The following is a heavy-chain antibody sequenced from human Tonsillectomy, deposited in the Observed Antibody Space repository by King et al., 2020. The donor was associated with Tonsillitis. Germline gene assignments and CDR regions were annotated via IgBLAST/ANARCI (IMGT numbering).Heavy chain of an antibody. D-gene: IGHD3-10*01. V-gene: IGHV3-30*04. CDR3: ARAQGGSGSYYYFDY. Sequence: VQLVESWGGVVQPGRSLRLSCAASGFTFSDYTMNWVRQAPGKGLEWLAIISYDANDKYYADSVKGRFTISRDNSKNTLCLEMNSLRAEDTAVYYCARAQGGSGSYYYFDYWGQGTLVTVSS. CDR1: GFTFSDYT. J-gene: IGHJ4*02. CDR2: ISYDANDK.